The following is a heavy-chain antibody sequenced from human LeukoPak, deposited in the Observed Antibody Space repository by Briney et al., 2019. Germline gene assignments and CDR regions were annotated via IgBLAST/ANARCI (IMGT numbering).Heavy chain of an antibody. Sequence: PSETLSLTCAIYGGSLSGYYWSWIRQPPGKGLEWIGEVNLSGSTNYRPSLKSRVTMSLDTSNNQFSLKLKSVTAADTAVYYCATARRYSSGWYRDYWGQGTLVTVSS. V-gene: IGHV4-34*01. D-gene: IGHD6-19*01. CDR3: ATARRYSSGWYRDY. CDR1: GGSLSGYY. J-gene: IGHJ4*02. CDR2: VNLSGST.